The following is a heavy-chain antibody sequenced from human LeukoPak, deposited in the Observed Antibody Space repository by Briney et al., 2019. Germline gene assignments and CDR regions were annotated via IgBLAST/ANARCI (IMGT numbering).Heavy chain of an antibody. CDR1: GGSISSYY. V-gene: IGHV4-4*07. J-gene: IGHJ5*02. CDR3: ARVLGYCSRISCYSGWFDP. D-gene: IGHD2-2*01. CDR2: IYASGST. Sequence: SETLSLTCTVSGGSISSYYWSWIRQAAGKGLEWIGRIYASGSTNYNPSLKSRVTMSVDTSKTQFSLKLSSVTAADTAVYYCARVLGYCSRISCYSGWFDPWGQGTLVTVSS.